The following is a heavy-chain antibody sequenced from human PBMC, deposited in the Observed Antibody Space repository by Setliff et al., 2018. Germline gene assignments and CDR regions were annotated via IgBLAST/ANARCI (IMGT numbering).Heavy chain of an antibody. CDR1: GGTFSSYA. V-gene: IGHV1-69*06. CDR3: ARDNRGYAWDYYYYMDV. Sequence: ASVKVSCKASGGTFSSYAISWVRQAPGQGLEWMGGIIPIFGTANYAQKFQGRVTITADKSTSTAYMELSSLRSEDTAVYYCARDNRGYAWDYYYYMDVWGKGTTVTVS. J-gene: IGHJ6*03. CDR2: IIPIFGTA. D-gene: IGHD2-15*01.